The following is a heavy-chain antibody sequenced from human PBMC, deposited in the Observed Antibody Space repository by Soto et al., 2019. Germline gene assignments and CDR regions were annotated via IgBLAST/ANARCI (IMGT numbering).Heavy chain of an antibody. J-gene: IGHJ5*02. CDR2: INAGNGNT. CDR3: AREIDESITIFGVVIYNWFDP. CDR1: GYAFTSYA. V-gene: IGHV1-3*01. D-gene: IGHD3-3*01. Sequence: ASVKVSCKASGYAFTSYAMHWVRQAPGQRLEWMGWINAGNGNTKYSQKLQGRVTITRDTSASTAYMELSSLRSEDTAVYYCAREIDESITIFGVVIYNWFDPWGQGTLVTVSS.